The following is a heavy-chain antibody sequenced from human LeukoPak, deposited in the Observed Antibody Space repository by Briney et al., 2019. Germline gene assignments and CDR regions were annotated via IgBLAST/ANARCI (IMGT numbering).Heavy chain of an antibody. CDR2: ISSSSSYI. D-gene: IGHD3-16*01. V-gene: IGHV3-21*01. CDR3: ARDGGRRLRGSDYYYGMDV. J-gene: IGHJ6*02. Sequence: GGSLRLSCAASGFTFSSYGMHWVRQPPGKGLEWVSSISSSSSYIYYADSVEGRFTISRDNAKNSLFLQVNSLRAEDTAVYYCARDGGRRLRGSDYYYGMDVWGQGTTVTVSS. CDR1: GFTFSSYG.